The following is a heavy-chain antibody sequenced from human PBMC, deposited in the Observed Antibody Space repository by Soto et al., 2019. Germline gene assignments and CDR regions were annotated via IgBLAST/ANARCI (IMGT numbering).Heavy chain of an antibody. J-gene: IGHJ4*02. D-gene: IGHD5-18*01. Sequence: PGGSLRLSCAASGFTLSSYEMNWVRQAPGKGLEWVSYISSSGSTIYYADSVKGRFTISRDNAKNSLYLQMNSLRAEDTAVYYCARANSYGQRGYYFDYWGQGTLVTVSS. CDR2: ISSSGSTI. CDR3: ARANSYGQRGYYFDY. V-gene: IGHV3-48*03. CDR1: GFTLSSYE.